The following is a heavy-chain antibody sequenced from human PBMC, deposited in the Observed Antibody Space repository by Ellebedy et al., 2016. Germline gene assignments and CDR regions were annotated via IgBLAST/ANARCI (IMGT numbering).Heavy chain of an antibody. CDR3: ARGRYYYFPFDY. CDR2: MNPNSGNT. CDR1: GYTFTSYD. J-gene: IGHJ4*02. D-gene: IGHD3-22*01. V-gene: IGHV1-8*01. Sequence: ASVKVSCXASGYTFTSYDINWVRQATGQGLEWMGWMNPNSGNTGYAQKFQGRVTMTRNTSISTAYMELSSLRSEDTAVYYCARGRYYYFPFDYWGQGTLVTVSS.